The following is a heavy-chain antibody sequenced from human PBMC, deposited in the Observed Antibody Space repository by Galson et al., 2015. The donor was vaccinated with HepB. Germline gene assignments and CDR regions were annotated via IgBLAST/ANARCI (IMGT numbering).Heavy chain of an antibody. Sequence: SLRLSCAASGFTFSNYNMNWVRQAPGKGLEWVSYISSSSRTIYNADSVKGRFTISRDNAKNSLYLQMNSLRAEDTAVYYCARDLGFGLDYWGQGTLVIVSS. J-gene: IGHJ4*02. D-gene: IGHD3-16*01. V-gene: IGHV3-48*01. CDR3: ARDLGFGLDY. CDR2: ISSSSRTI. CDR1: GFTFSNYN.